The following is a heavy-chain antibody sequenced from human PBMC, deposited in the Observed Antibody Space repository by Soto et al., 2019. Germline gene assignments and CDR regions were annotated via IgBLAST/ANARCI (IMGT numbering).Heavy chain of an antibody. CDR1: GGTFTSTA. CDR2: IIPVLGTP. D-gene: IGHD6-13*01. CDR3: ASSAGLDHLLNYYGLNV. V-gene: IGHV1-69*01. J-gene: IGHJ6*02. Sequence: QVLLVQSSAEVKKPGSSVKVSCKASGGTFTSTAFSWVRQAPGQGLEWMGGIIPVLGTPNYEQKFQARLTVTADASTTTVHMELSSLRSDDTAVYYYASSAGLDHLLNYYGLNVWGQGTTVTVSS.